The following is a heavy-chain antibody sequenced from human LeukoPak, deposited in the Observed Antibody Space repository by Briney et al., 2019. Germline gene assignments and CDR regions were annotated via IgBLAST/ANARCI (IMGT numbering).Heavy chain of an antibody. CDR2: INPNSGGT. Sequence: GASVKVSCKASGYTFTGYYTHWVRQAPGQGLEWMGWINPNSGGTNFAQRFQGRITMTRDTSITTAYMELSSLRSDDTAVYYCAREVPAAENNWFDPWGQGTLLTVSS. CDR3: AREVPAAENNWFDP. V-gene: IGHV1-2*02. J-gene: IGHJ5*02. CDR1: GYTFTGYY. D-gene: IGHD2-2*01.